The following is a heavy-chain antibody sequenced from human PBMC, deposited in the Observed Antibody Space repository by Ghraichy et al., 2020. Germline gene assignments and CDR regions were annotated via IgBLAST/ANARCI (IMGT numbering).Heavy chain of an antibody. CDR1: GFSFSDHY. J-gene: IGHJ2*01. V-gene: IGHV3-72*01. Sequence: GESLNISCAASGFSFSDHYMDWVRQAPEKGLEWVGRIRKKVNSYTTEYAASVKGRFTISRDDSQNSLFLQMNSLNTEDTATWYFDLWGRGTLVTVSS. CDR2: IRKKVNSYTT. CDR3: DL.